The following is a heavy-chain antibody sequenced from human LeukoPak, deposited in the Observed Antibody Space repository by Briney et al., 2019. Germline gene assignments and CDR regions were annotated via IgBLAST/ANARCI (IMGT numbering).Heavy chain of an antibody. CDR2: IYYSGNT. V-gene: IGHV4-30-4*08. CDR1: GGSISSGDYY. J-gene: IGHJ4*02. CDR3: ARERAAMAGMPQNCDY. D-gene: IGHD6-19*01. Sequence: SETLSLTCIVSGGSISSGDYYWSWIRQPPGKGLEWIGYIYYSGNTHYSPSLESRATISADTSKNQFSLKLTSVTAADTAVYYCARERAAMAGMPQNCDYGGKGPLVTVPS.